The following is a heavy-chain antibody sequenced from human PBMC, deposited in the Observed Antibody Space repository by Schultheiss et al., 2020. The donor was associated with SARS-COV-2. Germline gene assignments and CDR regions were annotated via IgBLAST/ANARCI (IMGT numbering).Heavy chain of an antibody. CDR3: ARVVSAVAGTGGGWFDP. V-gene: IGHV3-13*05. Sequence: GGSLRLSCAASGFTFSSYDMHWVRQATGKGLEWVSAIGTAGDPYYPGSVKGRFTISRDNSKNTLYLQMNSLRAEDTAVYYCARVVSAVAGTGGGWFDPWGQGTLVTVSS. CDR2: IGTAGDP. CDR1: GFTFSSYD. D-gene: IGHD6-19*01. J-gene: IGHJ5*02.